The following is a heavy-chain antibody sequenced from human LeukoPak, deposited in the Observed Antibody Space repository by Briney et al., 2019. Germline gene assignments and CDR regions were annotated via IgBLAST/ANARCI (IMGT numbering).Heavy chain of an antibody. CDR2: ISGSGGST. D-gene: IGHD3-3*01. J-gene: IGHJ4*02. Sequence: HPGGSLRLSCAASGFTFSSYAMSWVRQAPGKGLEWVSAISGSGGSTYYADSVKGRFTISRDNSKNTLYLQMNSLRAEDTAVYYCAKVMVLRFLEWAEGGQGTLVTVSS. V-gene: IGHV3-23*01. CDR3: AKVMVLRFLEWAE. CDR1: GFTFSSYA.